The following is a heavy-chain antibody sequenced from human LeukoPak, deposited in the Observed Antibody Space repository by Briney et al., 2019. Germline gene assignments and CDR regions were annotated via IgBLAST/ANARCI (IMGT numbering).Heavy chain of an antibody. CDR3: ASLYGDHYPAFDY. D-gene: IGHD4-17*01. V-gene: IGHV1-8*01. CDR1: RYTFTSYD. Sequence: ASVKVSCKAPRYTFTSYDINWVRQATGQGLEWMGWMNPNSGNTGSAQRFQGRVTMTRNTSISTAYMELSSLRSEDTAVYYCASLYGDHYPAFDYWGQGTLVTVSS. J-gene: IGHJ4*02. CDR2: MNPNSGNT.